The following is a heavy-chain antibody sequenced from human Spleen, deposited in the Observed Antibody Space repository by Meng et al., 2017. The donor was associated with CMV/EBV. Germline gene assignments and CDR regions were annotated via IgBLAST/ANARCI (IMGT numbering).Heavy chain of an antibody. D-gene: IGHD2-2*02. CDR3: ASVGFCSGTTCYTGDYSSRRHFEH. J-gene: IGHJ4*02. CDR2: IIPIFGTA. V-gene: IGHV1-69*05. Sequence: ISWVRQDPGQGLEWMGGIIPIFGTANYAQKLQGRVTISTDESRSTAYMELSSLRSEDTAVYYCASVGFCSGTTCYTGDYSSRRHFEHWGQGTLVTVSS.